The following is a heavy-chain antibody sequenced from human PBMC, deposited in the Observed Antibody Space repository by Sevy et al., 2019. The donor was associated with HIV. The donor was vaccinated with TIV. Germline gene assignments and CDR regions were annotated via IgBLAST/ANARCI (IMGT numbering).Heavy chain of an antibody. V-gene: IGHV3-7*01. D-gene: IGHD1-7*01. CDR3: ARDDGNYYFHY. CDR2: IKQDAGKK. Sequence: GGSLRLSCAASGFTFSKYWMGWVRKAPGKGLEWVANIKQDAGKKYYVDSVKGRFTISRDNAKNSLYLQMNSLRAEDTAVYICARDDGNYYFHYWGQGTLVTVSS. J-gene: IGHJ4*02. CDR1: GFTFSKYW.